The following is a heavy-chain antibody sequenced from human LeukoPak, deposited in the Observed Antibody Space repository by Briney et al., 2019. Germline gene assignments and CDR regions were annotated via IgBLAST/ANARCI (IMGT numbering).Heavy chain of an antibody. CDR2: IHHSGST. CDR1: GYSISSGYY. Sequence: SETLSLTCTVSGYSISSGYYWGWIRQPPGKGLEWIGSIHHSGSTYYNPSLKSRVTISVDTSKNQFSLKLSSVTAADTAVYYCAREASYCGGDCYPTSDYWGQGTLVTVSS. V-gene: IGHV4-38-2*02. D-gene: IGHD2-21*02. J-gene: IGHJ4*02. CDR3: AREASYCGGDCYPTSDY.